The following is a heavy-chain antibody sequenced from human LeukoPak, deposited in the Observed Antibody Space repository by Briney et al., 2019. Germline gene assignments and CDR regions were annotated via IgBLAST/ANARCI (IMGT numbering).Heavy chain of an antibody. J-gene: IGHJ4*02. CDR1: GFAFGSEA. CDR3: VADHPNYGY. D-gene: IGHD5-24*01. Sequence: GGSLRLSCAVSGFAFGSEAMSWVRQSPARGLEWVASISPGGGTTYYADYVRGRFTISRDNSKNTLYVQVNSLRAEDTAVYYCVADHPNYGYWGQGTLVTVSS. V-gene: IGHV3-23*01. CDR2: ISPGGGTT.